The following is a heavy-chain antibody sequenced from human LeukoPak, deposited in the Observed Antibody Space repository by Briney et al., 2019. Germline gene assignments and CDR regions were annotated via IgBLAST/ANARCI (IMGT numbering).Heavy chain of an antibody. J-gene: IGHJ3*01. D-gene: IGHD4-17*01. V-gene: IGHV4-28*06. Sequence: SDTLSLTCAVSGYSISSSNWWGWIRQPPGKGLEWIGYIYYSGSTNYNPSLKSRVTMSVDTSKNQFSLKLSSVTALDTAVYYCAGEVATVTTYAFDVWGQGTMVTVSS. CDR3: AGEVATVTTYAFDV. CDR2: IYYSGST. CDR1: GYSISSSNW.